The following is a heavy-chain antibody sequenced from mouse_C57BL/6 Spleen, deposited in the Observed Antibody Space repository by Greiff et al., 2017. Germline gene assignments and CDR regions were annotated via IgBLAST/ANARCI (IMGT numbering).Heavy chain of an antibody. J-gene: IGHJ4*01. Sequence: VQLQQSGAELVKPGASVKLSCTASGFNINDYYMHWVKQSTEQGLEWIGRIDPEDGETKYAPNFQGKAIITADTSSNTAYLQLSRLTSVDTAVYYGASIYYGYDEDAMDYWGQGTSVTVSS. CDR1: GFNINDYY. CDR3: ASIYYGYDEDAMDY. D-gene: IGHD2-2*01. CDR2: IDPEDGET. V-gene: IGHV14-2*01.